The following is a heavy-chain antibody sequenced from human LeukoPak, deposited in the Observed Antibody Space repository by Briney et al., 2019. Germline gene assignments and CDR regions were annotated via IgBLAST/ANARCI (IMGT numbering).Heavy chain of an antibody. D-gene: IGHD3-3*01. CDR2: ISGSGGST. CDR1: GFTFSSYA. Sequence: GGSLRLSCAASGFTFSSYAMSWVRQAPGKGLEWVSAISGSGGSTYYADSVKGRFTISRDNSKNTLYLQMNSLRAEDTAVYYCAKDLRGVAEGGYYYYMDVWGKGTTVTVSS. CDR3: AKDLRGVAEGGYYYYMDV. J-gene: IGHJ6*03. V-gene: IGHV3-23*01.